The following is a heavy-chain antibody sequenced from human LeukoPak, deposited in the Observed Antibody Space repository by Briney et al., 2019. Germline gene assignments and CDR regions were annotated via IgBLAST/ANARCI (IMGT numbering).Heavy chain of an antibody. V-gene: IGHV1-2*02. Sequence: ASVKVSCKASGYTFTGYYMHWVRQAPGQGLEWMGWTNPNSGGTNYAQKFQGRVTMTRDTSISTAYMELSRLRSDDTAVYYCARRRQAGREQLEYWGQGTLVTVSS. D-gene: IGHD6-13*01. CDR2: TNPNSGGT. CDR1: GYTFTGYY. J-gene: IGHJ4*02. CDR3: ARRRQAGREQLEY.